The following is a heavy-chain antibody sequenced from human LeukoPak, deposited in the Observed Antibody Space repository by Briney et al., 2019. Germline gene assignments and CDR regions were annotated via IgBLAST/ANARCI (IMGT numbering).Heavy chain of an antibody. CDR3: ARDIVVVPAANWFDP. J-gene: IGHJ5*02. CDR1: GGSISSYY. CDR2: IYTSGST. D-gene: IGHD2-2*01. Sequence: SQTLSLTCTVSGGSISSYYWSWIRQPAGKGLEWIGRIYTSGSTNYNPSLKSRVTMSVDTSKNQFSLKLSSVTAADTAVYYCARDIVVVPAANWFDPWGQGTLVTVSS. V-gene: IGHV4-4*07.